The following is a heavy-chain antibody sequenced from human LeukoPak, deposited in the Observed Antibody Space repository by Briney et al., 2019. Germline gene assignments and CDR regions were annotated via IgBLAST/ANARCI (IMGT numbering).Heavy chain of an antibody. V-gene: IGHV1-69*05. D-gene: IGHD1-26*01. CDR2: IIPIFGTA. Sequence: SVKVSCKASGYTFTNYYLHWVRQAPGQGLEWMGGIIPIFGTANYAQKFQGRVTITTDESTSTAYMELSSLRSEDTAVYYCARDGVGATRQYWFDPWGQGTLVTVSS. J-gene: IGHJ5*02. CDR3: ARDGVGATRQYWFDP. CDR1: GYTFTNYY.